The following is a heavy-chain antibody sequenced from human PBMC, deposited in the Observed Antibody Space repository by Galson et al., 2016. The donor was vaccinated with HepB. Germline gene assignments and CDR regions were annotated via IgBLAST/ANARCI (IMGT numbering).Heavy chain of an antibody. CDR3: ARVNVQLRYGMDV. D-gene: IGHD1-1*01. Sequence: TLSLTCAVSGDSISSGGYYWSWIRQYPGKGLEWIGYIHYSGTTHYNPSLKSRVTISIDMSKNQFSLKVSSVTAADTAVYYCARVNVQLRYGMDVWGQGTTVTVSS. CDR1: GDSISSGGYY. CDR2: IHYSGTT. V-gene: IGHV4-31*11. J-gene: IGHJ6*02.